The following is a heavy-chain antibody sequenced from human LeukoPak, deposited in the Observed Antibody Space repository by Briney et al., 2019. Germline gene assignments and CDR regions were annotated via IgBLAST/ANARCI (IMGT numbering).Heavy chain of an antibody. CDR2: IYPRDGST. CDR1: GYTFTNNY. V-gene: IGHV1-46*01. J-gene: IGHJ4*02. D-gene: IGHD4-23*01. Sequence: ASVKVSCKASGYTFTNNYLHWVRQAPGQGLEWMGMIYPRDGSTSYAQNFQGRVTVTRDTSTTTVHMELSSLRSEDTAVYYCASPTTLGYWGQGTLVTVSS. CDR3: ASPTTLGY.